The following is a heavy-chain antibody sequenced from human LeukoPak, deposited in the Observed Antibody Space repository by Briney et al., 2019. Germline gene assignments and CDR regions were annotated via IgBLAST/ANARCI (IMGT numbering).Heavy chain of an antibody. V-gene: IGHV5-51*01. CDR2: IYPGDSDT. J-gene: IGHJ3*02. Sequence: GESLKISCKGSGYSFTTYWIAWVRQMPGKGLEWMGIIYPGDSDTRYSPSFQGQVTISADKSISTAYLQWSGLKASDTAMYYCARRLPTLETFDIWGQGTMVTVSS. CDR1: GYSFTTYW. CDR3: ARRLPTLETFDI. D-gene: IGHD3-16*01.